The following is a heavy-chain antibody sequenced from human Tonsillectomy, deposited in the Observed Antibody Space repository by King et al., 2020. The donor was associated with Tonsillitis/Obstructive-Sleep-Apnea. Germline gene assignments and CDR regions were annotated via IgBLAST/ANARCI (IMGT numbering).Heavy chain of an antibody. CDR3: ANARTDNIPAVMGY. CDR2: ISDSGGST. Sequence: VQLVESGGGLVQSGGSLRLSCAASGFTFSSYALTWVRQAPGRGLEWVSGISDSGGSTYYADSVKGRFTISRDNSRSTLYRQMNSPRAADTAVYYCANARTDNIPAVMGYGGQGTLATVSA. D-gene: IGHD2-2*01. V-gene: IGHV3-23*04. J-gene: IGHJ4*02. CDR1: GFTFSSYA.